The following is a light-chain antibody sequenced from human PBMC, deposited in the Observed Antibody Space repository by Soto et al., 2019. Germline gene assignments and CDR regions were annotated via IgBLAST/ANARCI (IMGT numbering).Light chain of an antibody. J-gene: IGKJ2*01. V-gene: IGKV1-39*01. CDR3: QQSYSTPYT. CDR1: QSISSY. CDR2: AAS. Sequence: DIQMTQSLSSLSASVGDRVTITCRASQSISSYLNWSQQKPGTAPKLLIYAASSLQSGVPSRFSGSGSGTDFTLTISSLQPEDFAPYYCQQSYSTPYTFGQGTKLEIK.